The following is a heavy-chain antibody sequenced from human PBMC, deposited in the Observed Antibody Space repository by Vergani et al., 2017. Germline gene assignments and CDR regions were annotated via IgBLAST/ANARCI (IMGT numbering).Heavy chain of an antibody. Sequence: QVQLVQSGAEVKKPGSSVKVSCKASGGTFSSYAISWVRQAPGQGLEWMGGIIPIFGTANYAQKFQGRVTITADESTSTAYMELSSLRSEDTAVYYCAGGAGSSGWVGDYYDGMDVWGQGTTVTVSS. D-gene: IGHD6-19*01. CDR3: AGGAGSSGWVGDYYDGMDV. CDR1: GGTFSSYA. CDR2: IIPIFGTA. V-gene: IGHV1-69*12. J-gene: IGHJ6*02.